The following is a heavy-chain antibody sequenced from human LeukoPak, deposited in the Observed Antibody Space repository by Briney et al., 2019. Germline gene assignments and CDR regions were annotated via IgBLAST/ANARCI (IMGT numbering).Heavy chain of an antibody. V-gene: IGHV3-66*01. CDR1: GFSVSSNF. CDR2: IYSGGDT. J-gene: IGHJ4*02. Sequence: QPGGSLRLSCAASGFSVSSNFMSWVRQAPGKGLECVSVIYSGGDTYYADSVRGRFTISRDKSKNTLYLQMDSLRVEDTAVYYSARKSDSDMLRGGDWGGQRTLVSVSS. D-gene: IGHD2-8*01. CDR3: ARKSDSDMLRGGDW.